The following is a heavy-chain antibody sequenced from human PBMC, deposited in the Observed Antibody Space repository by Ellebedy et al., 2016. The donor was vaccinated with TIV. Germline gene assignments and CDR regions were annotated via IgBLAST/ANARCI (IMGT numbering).Heavy chain of an antibody. J-gene: IGHJ3*02. CDR2: SWYDGSDK. Sequence: PGGSLRLSCAPSGFTFGKFGLHWVPKAPGKGLTWVAGSWYDGSDKYYADSVKGRFTISRDNSNNTLYLQMNTLRAEDTALYYCTKSSRAAPKALDTWGQGTMVTVSS. CDR1: GFTFGKFG. D-gene: IGHD2-2*01. V-gene: IGHV3-33*06. CDR3: TKSSRAAPKALDT.